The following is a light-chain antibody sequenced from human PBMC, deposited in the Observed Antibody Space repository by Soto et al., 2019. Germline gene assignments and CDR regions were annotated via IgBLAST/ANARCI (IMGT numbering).Light chain of an antibody. CDR3: QFYDNSLSGSGV. V-gene: IGLV1-40*01. J-gene: IGLJ1*01. CDR2: GNS. Sequence: QSVLTQPPSVSGAPGQRVTISCTGSSSNIGAGYDVHWYQQLPGTAPKLLIYGNSNRPSGVPDRFSGSKSGTSASLAITGLQAEDEADYYCQFYDNSLSGSGVFGTGTKLTVL. CDR1: SSNIGAGYD.